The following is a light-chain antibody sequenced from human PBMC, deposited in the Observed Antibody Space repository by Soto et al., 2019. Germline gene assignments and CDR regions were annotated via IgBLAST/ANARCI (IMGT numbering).Light chain of an antibody. CDR3: QQRSNWPIT. J-gene: IGKJ5*01. Sequence: EIVLTQSPATLSLSPGETATLSCRASQSVSSYLAWYQQKPGQAPRLLIYDASNRATGIPARFSGSGSGTDFTLTISSLEPEDFAVDYCQQRSNWPITFGQGTRLEIK. CDR2: DAS. CDR1: QSVSSY. V-gene: IGKV3-11*01.